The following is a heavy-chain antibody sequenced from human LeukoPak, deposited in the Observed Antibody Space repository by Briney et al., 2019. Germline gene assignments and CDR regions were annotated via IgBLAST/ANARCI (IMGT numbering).Heavy chain of an antibody. CDR3: ARGRSIAAAEGDFDI. J-gene: IGHJ3*02. CDR1: GGSISSGGYS. Sequence: SETLSLTCAVSGGSISSGGYSWSWIRQPPGKGLEWIGYIYHSGSTYYNPPLKSRVTISVDRSKNQFSLKLSSVTAADTAVYYCARGRSIAAAEGDFDIWGQGTMVTVFS. D-gene: IGHD6-13*01. V-gene: IGHV4-30-2*01. CDR2: IYHSGST.